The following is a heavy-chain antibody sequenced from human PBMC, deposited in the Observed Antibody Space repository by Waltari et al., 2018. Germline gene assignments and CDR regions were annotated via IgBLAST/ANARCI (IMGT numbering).Heavy chain of an antibody. CDR3: ARGLRYSYGSRGSGWFDP. Sequence: QVQLVQSGAEVKKPGASVKVSCKASGYTFTSYDINWVRQATGQGLEWMGWMNPNSGNTGYAQKFQGRVTMPRNTSISTAYMELSSLRSEDTAVYYCARGLRYSYGSRGSGWFDPWGQGTLVTVSS. D-gene: IGHD5-18*01. V-gene: IGHV1-8*01. J-gene: IGHJ5*02. CDR1: GYTFTSYD. CDR2: MNPNSGNT.